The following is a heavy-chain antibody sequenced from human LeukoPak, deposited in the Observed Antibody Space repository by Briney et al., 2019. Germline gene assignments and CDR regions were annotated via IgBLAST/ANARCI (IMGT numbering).Heavy chain of an antibody. Sequence: SETLSLTCTVYSGLVSSDYWTWIRQPPGKGLEWIGRIYTSGSTNYNPSLKSRVTMSVDTSKNQFSLKLSSVTAADTAVYYCARVADYYYYYMDVWGKGTTVTISS. J-gene: IGHJ6*03. D-gene: IGHD6-13*01. V-gene: IGHV4-4*07. CDR2: IYTSGST. CDR3: ARVADYYYYYMDV. CDR1: SGLVSSDY.